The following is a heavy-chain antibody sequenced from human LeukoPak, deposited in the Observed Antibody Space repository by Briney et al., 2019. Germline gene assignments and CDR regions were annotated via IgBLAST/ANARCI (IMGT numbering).Heavy chain of an antibody. V-gene: IGHV1-69*13. CDR2: IIPIFGTA. J-gene: IGHJ3*02. CDR3: AREGGGKYCSSTSCRGDAFDI. CDR1: GGTFSSYA. Sequence: ASVKVSCKASGGTFSSYAISWVRQAPGQGLEWMGGIIPIFGTANYAQKLQGRVTITADESTSTAYMELSSLRSEDTAVYYCAREGGGKYCSSTSCRGDAFDIWGQGTMVTVSS. D-gene: IGHD2-2*01.